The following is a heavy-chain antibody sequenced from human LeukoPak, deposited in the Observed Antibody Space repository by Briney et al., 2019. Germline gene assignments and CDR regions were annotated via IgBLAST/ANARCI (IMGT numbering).Heavy chain of an antibody. CDR2: IYSSGST. CDR1: GGSISNYY. D-gene: IGHD2-15*01. V-gene: IGHV4-4*07. J-gene: IGHJ4*02. CDR3: ARCPKSPLYCSGGSCHSGDY. Sequence: SGPGLVKPSETLSLTCTVSGGSISNYYWSWIRQPAGKGLEWIGRIYSSGSTNYNPSLKSRVTMSVDTSKNQFSLKLSSVTAADTAVYYCARCPKSPLYCSGGSCHSGDYWGQGTLVTASS.